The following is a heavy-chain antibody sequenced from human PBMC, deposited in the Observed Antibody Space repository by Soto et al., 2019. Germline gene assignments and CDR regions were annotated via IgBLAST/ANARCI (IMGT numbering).Heavy chain of an antibody. CDR1: GFTFSSYA. Sequence: GGSLRLSCAASGFTFSSYAMHWVRQAPGKGLEWVAVISYDGSNKYYADSVKGRFTISRDNSKNTLYLQMNSLRAEDTAVYYCARGLRVVLSYYYYGMDVWGQGTTVTVSS. CDR3: ARGLRVVLSYYYYGMDV. V-gene: IGHV3-30-3*01. J-gene: IGHJ6*02. CDR2: ISYDGSNK. D-gene: IGHD3-10*01.